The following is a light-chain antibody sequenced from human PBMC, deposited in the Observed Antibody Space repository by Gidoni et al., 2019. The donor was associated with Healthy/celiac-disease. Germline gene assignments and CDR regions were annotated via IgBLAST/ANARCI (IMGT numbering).Light chain of an antibody. V-gene: IGLV2-14*01. J-gene: IGLJ1*01. CDR3: SSYTSSSTPYV. CDR2: DVS. CDR1: SSDVGGYTY. Sequence: QSALTPPSSVSGSPGPSITISCTGTSSDVGGYTYVPWYQQHPGIAPKLMIYDVSNRPSGVSNRFSGSKSGNTASLTISGLQAEDEADYYCSSYTSSSTPYVFGTGTKVTVL.